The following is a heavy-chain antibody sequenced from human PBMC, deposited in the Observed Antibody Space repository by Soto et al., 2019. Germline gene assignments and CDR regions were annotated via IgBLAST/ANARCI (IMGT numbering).Heavy chain of an antibody. D-gene: IGHD1-26*01. CDR2: ISSSSSYI. J-gene: IGHJ4*02. Sequence: GGSLRLSCAASGFTFSSYSMNWVRQAPGKGLEWVSSISSSSSYIYYADSVKGRFTISRDNAKNSLYLQMNSLRAEDTAVYYCARQGVGATTPFDYWGQGTLVTVSS. V-gene: IGHV3-21*01. CDR1: GFTFSSYS. CDR3: ARQGVGATTPFDY.